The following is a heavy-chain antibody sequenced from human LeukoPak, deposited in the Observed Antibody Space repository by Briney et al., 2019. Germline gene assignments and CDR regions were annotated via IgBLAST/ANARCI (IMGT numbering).Heavy chain of an antibody. J-gene: IGHJ4*02. CDR3: ARDLVAVDGVDY. CDR2: IHPNSGGT. D-gene: IGHD6-19*01. CDR1: VYTFTGYY. Sequence: ASVKVSCTASVYTFTGYYMHWVRQAPGQGLEWVGWIHPNSGGTKYAQRFQGRVTLTRGTSLNTVYRGVRRLRSGDPGVYFCARDLVAVDGVDYWGQGTLVTVSS. V-gene: IGHV1-2*02.